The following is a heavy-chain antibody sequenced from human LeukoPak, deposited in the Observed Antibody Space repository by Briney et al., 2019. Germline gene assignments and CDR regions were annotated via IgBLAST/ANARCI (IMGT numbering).Heavy chain of an antibody. Sequence: PGGSLRLSCAASGFTFSNYGMHWVRQAPGRGLEWVAVISYVGNNEYYADSVKGRFTLSRDNSKNTLFLQMNSLRTEDTAVYYCVKEHYKRNSAYLEYWGQGTLVTVSS. CDR2: ISYVGNNE. J-gene: IGHJ4*02. CDR3: VKEHYKRNSAYLEY. D-gene: IGHD3-10*01. CDR1: GFTFSNYG. V-gene: IGHV3-30*18.